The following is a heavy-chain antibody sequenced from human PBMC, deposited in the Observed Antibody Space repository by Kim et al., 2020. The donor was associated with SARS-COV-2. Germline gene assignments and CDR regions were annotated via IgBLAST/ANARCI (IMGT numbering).Heavy chain of an antibody. Sequence: PALKSRVTISVETSKNQFSLKLSSVTAADTAVYYCARGVAAAGRWYFDLWGRGTLVTVSS. D-gene: IGHD6-13*01. CDR3: ARGVAAAGRWYFDL. J-gene: IGHJ2*01. V-gene: IGHV4-31*02.